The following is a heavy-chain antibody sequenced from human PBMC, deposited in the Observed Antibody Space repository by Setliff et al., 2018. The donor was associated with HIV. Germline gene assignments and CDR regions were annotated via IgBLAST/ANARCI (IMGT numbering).Heavy chain of an antibody. V-gene: IGHV1-18*01. Sequence: ASVKVSCKASGYTFTSYGISWVRQAPGQGLEWMGWISAYNGNTNYAQKLQGRVTMTTDTSTSTAYMELRSLRSDDTAVYYCARDYYDSSAYFIDLYYFDYWGQGTLVTVSS. D-gene: IGHD3-22*01. CDR3: ARDYYDSSAYFIDLYYFDY. CDR1: GYTFTSYG. J-gene: IGHJ4*02. CDR2: ISAYNGNT.